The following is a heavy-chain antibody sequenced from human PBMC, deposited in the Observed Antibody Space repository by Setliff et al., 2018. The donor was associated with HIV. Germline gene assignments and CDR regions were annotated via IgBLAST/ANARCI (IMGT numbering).Heavy chain of an antibody. Sequence: EASVKVSCKASGGTFSSYAISWVRQAPGQGLEWMGGIIPILGIANYAQKFQGRVTITADKSTSTAYMELSSLRSEDMAVYYCARDAQRWLQFSYFDYWGQGTLVTVSS. CDR1: GGTFSSYA. CDR3: ARDAQRWLQFSYFDY. D-gene: IGHD5-12*01. CDR2: IIPILGIA. J-gene: IGHJ4*02. V-gene: IGHV1-69*10.